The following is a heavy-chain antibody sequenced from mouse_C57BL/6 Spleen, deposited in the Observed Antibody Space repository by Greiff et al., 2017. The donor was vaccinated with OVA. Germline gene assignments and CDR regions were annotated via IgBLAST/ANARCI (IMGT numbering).Heavy chain of an antibody. J-gene: IGHJ2*01. CDR2: INPNNGGT. V-gene: IGHV1-26*01. D-gene: IGHD2-4*01. CDR3: ARLDYDYDEGDY. Sequence: EVQLQQSGPELVKPGASVKISCKASGYTFTDYYMNWVKQSHGKSLEWIGDINPNNGGTSYNQKFKGKATLTVDKSSSTAYMELRSLTSEDSAVYYCARLDYDYDEGDYWGQGTTLTVSS. CDR1: GYTFTDYY.